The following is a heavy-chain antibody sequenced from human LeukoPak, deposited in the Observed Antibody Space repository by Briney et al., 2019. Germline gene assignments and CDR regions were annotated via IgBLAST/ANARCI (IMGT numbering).Heavy chain of an antibody. V-gene: IGHV3-23*01. CDR2: ISGSGGST. Sequence: GGSLRLSCAASGFTFSSYAMSWVRQAPGKGLEWVSAISGSGGSTYYADSVKDRFTISRDNSKNTLYLQMNSLRVDDTAVYYCVRDWPGADSMGGDYWGQGTLVTVSS. D-gene: IGHD6-19*01. J-gene: IGHJ4*02. CDR1: GFTFSSYA. CDR3: VRDWPGADSMGGDY.